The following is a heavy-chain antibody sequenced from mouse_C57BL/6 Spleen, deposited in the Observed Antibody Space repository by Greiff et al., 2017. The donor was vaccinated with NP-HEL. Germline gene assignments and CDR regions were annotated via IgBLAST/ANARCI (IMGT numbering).Heavy chain of an antibody. CDR1: GFTFSDYY. CDR3: ATGYGNYSYWYFDV. CDR2: ISNGGGST. D-gene: IGHD2-10*02. J-gene: IGHJ1*03. Sequence: EVKLMESGGGLVQPGGSLKLSCAASGFTFSDYYMYWVRQTPEKRLEWVAYISNGGGSTYYPDTVKGRFTISRDNAKNTLYLQMSRLKSEDTAMYYCATGYGNYSYWYFDVWGTGTTVTVSS. V-gene: IGHV5-12*01.